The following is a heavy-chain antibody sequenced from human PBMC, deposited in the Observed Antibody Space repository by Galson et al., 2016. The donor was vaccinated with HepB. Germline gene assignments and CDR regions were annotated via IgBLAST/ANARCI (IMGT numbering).Heavy chain of an antibody. J-gene: IGHJ4*02. V-gene: IGHV3-30*18. Sequence: SLRLSCAASGFTFSSSGMHWVRQAPGKGLEWVAIISHDGSHKYNADSVKGRFTISRDNSKNTLYLQMNSLRAEDTAVYYCAKEVREYSSVSVGCDYWGQGILVTVSS. CDR3: AKEVREYSSVSVGCDY. D-gene: IGHD6-19*01. CDR2: ISHDGSHK. CDR1: GFTFSSSG.